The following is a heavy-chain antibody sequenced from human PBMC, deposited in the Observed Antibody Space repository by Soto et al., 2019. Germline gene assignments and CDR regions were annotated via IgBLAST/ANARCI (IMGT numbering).Heavy chain of an antibody. V-gene: IGHV3-23*01. Sequence: EVQLLESGGGLVQPGGSLRLSCAASGFTFSSYAMSWVRQAPGKGLEWVSAISGSGGSTYYADSVKGRFTISRDNSKNTLYLQMNSLRAEDTAVYYCAKPKCSGGSCYYYFDYWGQGTLVTVSS. J-gene: IGHJ4*02. CDR3: AKPKCSGGSCYYYFDY. D-gene: IGHD2-15*01. CDR1: GFTFSSYA. CDR2: ISGSGGST.